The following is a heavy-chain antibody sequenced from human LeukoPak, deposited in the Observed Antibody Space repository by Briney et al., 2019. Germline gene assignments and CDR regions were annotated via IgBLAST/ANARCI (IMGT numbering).Heavy chain of an antibody. CDR1: GGTFSNYG. J-gene: IGHJ4*02. V-gene: IGHV1-69*13. CDR2: IIPIFGTA. D-gene: IGHD3-22*01. CDR3: ARGSCSSGYYCPQYFDY. Sequence: SVKVSCKASGGTFSNYGISWVRQAPGQGLEWMGEIIPIFGTAHYTQKFQGRVTITADESTTTAYMELSSLRSEDTAVYCCARGSCSSGYYCPQYFDYWGQGTLVTVSS.